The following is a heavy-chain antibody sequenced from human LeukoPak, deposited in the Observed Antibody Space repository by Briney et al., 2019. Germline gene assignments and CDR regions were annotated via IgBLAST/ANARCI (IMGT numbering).Heavy chain of an antibody. Sequence: GGSLRLSCAASGFIFSQYSMNWVRQAPGKGLEWVSHIRSSSETFYADSVKGRFTISGDNARNSLYLQMNNLRGEDTAIYYCARDAGNSGYGCDLGGQGTLVTVSS. D-gene: IGHD5-12*01. CDR1: GFIFSQYS. J-gene: IGHJ5*02. V-gene: IGHV3-48*01. CDR2: IRSSSET. CDR3: ARDAGNSGYGCDL.